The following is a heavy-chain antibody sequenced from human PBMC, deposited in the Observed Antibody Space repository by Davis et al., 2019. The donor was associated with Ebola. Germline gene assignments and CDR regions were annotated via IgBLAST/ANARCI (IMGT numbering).Heavy chain of an antibody. J-gene: IGHJ5*02. CDR3: AIYMTTRTGFDP. Sequence: SETLSLTCTVPGGSISSGDYYWSWIRQPPGKGLEWIGYIYYSGSTYYNPSLKSRVTISVDTSKNQFSLKLSSVTAADTAVYYCAIYMTTRTGFDPWGQGTLVTVSS. CDR1: GGSISSGDYY. V-gene: IGHV4-30-4*01. D-gene: IGHD4-11*01. CDR2: IYYSGST.